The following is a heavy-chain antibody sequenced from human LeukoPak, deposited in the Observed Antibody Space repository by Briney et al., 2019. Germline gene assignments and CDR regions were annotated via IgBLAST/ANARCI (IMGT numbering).Heavy chain of an antibody. CDR3: ARRDYGSGSYSFDY. J-gene: IGHJ4*02. CDR2: IDPSDSYT. D-gene: IGHD3-10*01. Sequence: GESLKISCKGSGYSFTNYWINWVRQMPGKGLEWMGTIDPSDSYTDYSPSFQGHVTISADKSISTAYLQWSSLKASDTAMYYCARRDYGSGSYSFDYWGQGNPVTVSS. CDR1: GYSFTNYW. V-gene: IGHV5-10-1*01.